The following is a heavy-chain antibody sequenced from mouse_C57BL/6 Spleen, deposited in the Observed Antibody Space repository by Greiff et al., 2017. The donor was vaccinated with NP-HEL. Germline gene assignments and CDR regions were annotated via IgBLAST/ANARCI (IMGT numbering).Heavy chain of an antibody. CDR1: GFTFSSYA. Sequence: EVHLVESGGGLVKPGGSLKLSCAASGFTFSSYAMSWVRQTPEKRLEWVATISDGGSYTYYPDNVKGRFTISRDNAKNNLYLQMSHLKSEDTAMYYCARGYGSSYEYFDVWGTGTTVTVSS. CDR3: ARGYGSSYEYFDV. CDR2: ISDGGSYT. D-gene: IGHD1-1*01. J-gene: IGHJ1*03. V-gene: IGHV5-4*01.